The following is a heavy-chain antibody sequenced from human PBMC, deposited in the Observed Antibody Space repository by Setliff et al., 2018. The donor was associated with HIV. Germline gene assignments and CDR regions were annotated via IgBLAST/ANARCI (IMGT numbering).Heavy chain of an antibody. CDR3: ARGGTVSADFDS. V-gene: IGHV4-39*07. Sequence: SETLSLTCTVSRDSIRNGAYYWGWIRQPPGKGLEWIGSIYYSGSAYYNPSFKSRVTLSVDTSENQSSLRLSSVAAADTAVYFCARGGTVSADFDSWGQGTLVTVSS. CDR1: RDSIRNGAYY. J-gene: IGHJ4*02. D-gene: IGHD6-19*01. CDR2: IYYSGSA.